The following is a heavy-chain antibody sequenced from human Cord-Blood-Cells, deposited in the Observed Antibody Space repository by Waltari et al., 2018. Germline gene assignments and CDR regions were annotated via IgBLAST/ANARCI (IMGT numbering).Heavy chain of an antibody. J-gene: IGHJ3*02. Sequence: QVQLQQWGAGLLKPSETLSLTCAVYGGSFSGYYWSWIRQPPGKGLEWIGEINHSGSTNYNPSLKSRVTISVDTSKNQFSLKLSSVTAADTAVYYCASPWGSSWYAFDIWGQGTMVTVSS. CDR3: ASPWGSSWYAFDI. CDR2: INHSGST. V-gene: IGHV4-34*01. D-gene: IGHD6-13*01. CDR1: GGSFSGYY.